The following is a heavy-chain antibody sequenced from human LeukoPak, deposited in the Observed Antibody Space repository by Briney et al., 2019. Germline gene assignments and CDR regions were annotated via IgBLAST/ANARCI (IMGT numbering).Heavy chain of an antibody. D-gene: IGHD6-13*01. J-gene: IGHJ6*03. CDR2: INPSGGST. CDR1: GYTFTSYY. CDR3: ARSIAAAGLTYYYYYMDV. V-gene: IGHV1-46*01. Sequence: ASVKVSCKASGYTFTSYYMHWVRQAPGQGLEWMGIINPSGGSTSYAQKFQGRVTMTRDMSTSTVYMELSSLRSEDTAVYYCARSIAAAGLTYYYYYMDVWGKGTTVTVSS.